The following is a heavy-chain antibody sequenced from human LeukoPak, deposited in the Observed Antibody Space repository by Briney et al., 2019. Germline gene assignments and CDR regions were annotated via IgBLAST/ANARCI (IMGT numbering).Heavy chain of an antibody. CDR2: TNHSGST. CDR1: GGSFSGYY. V-gene: IGHV4-34*01. D-gene: IGHD3-22*01. J-gene: IGHJ4*02. CDR3: ARRGGGLVAPNDSSGYYYFDY. Sequence: SETLSLTCAVYGGSFSGYYWSWIRQPPGKGLEWIGETNHSGSTNYNPSLKSRVTISVDTSKNQFSLKLSSVTAADTAVYYCARRGGGLVAPNDSSGYYYFDYWGQGTLVTVSS.